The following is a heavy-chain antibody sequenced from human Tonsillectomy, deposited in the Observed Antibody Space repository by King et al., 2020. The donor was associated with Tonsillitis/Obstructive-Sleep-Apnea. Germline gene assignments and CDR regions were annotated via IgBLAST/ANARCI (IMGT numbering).Heavy chain of an antibody. Sequence: DVQLVESGGGLVQPGGSLRLSCAASGFTFSNSAMTWVRQAPGKGLEWVSTLTTMGGKTYYADSVKGRFTISRDNSRNTLYLQLNSLRAEDTAVYYCAKPHCGGDCYPAHFDCWGQGTLVTVSS. CDR1: GFTFSNSA. J-gene: IGHJ4*02. CDR2: LTTMGGKT. V-gene: IGHV3-23*04. CDR3: AKPHCGGDCYPAHFDC. D-gene: IGHD2-21*02.